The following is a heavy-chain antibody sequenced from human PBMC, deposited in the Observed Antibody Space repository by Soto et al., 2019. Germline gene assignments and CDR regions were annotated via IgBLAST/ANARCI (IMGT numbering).Heavy chain of an antibody. Sequence: QVQLVESGGGVVQPGRSLRLSCAASGFTFSSYAMHWVRQAPGKGLEWVAVISYDGSNKYYADSVKGRFTISRDNSKNTLYLQMNSLRAEDTAVYYCARHHVMIVSHPSPFDYWGQGTLVTVSS. J-gene: IGHJ4*02. CDR2: ISYDGSNK. V-gene: IGHV3-30-3*01. D-gene: IGHD3-22*01. CDR3: ARHHVMIVSHPSPFDY. CDR1: GFTFSSYA.